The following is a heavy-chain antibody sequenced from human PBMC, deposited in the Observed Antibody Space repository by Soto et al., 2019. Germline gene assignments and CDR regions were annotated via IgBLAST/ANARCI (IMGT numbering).Heavy chain of an antibody. V-gene: IGHV1-69*12. J-gene: IGHJ6*02. Sequence: QVQLVQSGAEVRKPGSSVQVSCKASGGTFSSYAISWVRQAPGQGLEWMGGIIPIFGTANYAQKFQGRVTITADESTSTAYMELSSLRSEDTAVYYCARQGAALRDYYYGMDVWGQGTTVTVSS. D-gene: IGHD6-25*01. CDR1: GGTFSSYA. CDR2: IIPIFGTA. CDR3: ARQGAALRDYYYGMDV.